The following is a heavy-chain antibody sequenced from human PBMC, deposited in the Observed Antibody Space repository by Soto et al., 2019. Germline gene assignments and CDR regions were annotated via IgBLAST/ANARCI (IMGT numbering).Heavy chain of an antibody. CDR1: GFTFDDYT. D-gene: IGHD3-9*01. Sequence: DVQLVESGGVVVQPGGSLRLSCAASGFTFDDYTMHWVRQAPGKGLEWVSLISWDGGSTYYADSVKGRFTISRDNSKNSLYLQMNSLRTEDTALYYCAKDGILTGYITYYFDYWGQGTLVTVSS. CDR3: AKDGILTGYITYYFDY. V-gene: IGHV3-43*01. J-gene: IGHJ4*02. CDR2: ISWDGGST.